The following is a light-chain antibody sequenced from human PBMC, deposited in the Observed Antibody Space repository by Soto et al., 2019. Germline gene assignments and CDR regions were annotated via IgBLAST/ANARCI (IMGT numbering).Light chain of an antibody. V-gene: IGKV1-5*01. Sequence: IQSTPSPSTVSASVGDRFTITRLASQSMSRWLAWYQHKPGKAPNLLIYAASTLERGVPSRFSGSGSGTEFTPTISRLQPDDFGTYYRQQYRSYWTFGPGTKVDIK. CDR2: AAS. J-gene: IGKJ1*01. CDR1: QSMSRW. CDR3: QQYRSYWT.